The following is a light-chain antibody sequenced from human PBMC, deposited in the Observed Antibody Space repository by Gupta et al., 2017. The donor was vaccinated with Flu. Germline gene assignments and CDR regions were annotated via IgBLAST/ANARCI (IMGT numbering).Light chain of an antibody. CDR1: NIGSKS. CDR2: DDS. CDR3: QVWDNDNDHWV. Sequence: SYVLTQPPSVSVAPGQTARIACGGDNIGSKSVHGYQQRPGQAPVLVVYDDSDRPSGIPERISGSNSGNTATLTIARVEAGDEADFYCQVWDNDNDHWVFGGGTKLTVL. J-gene: IGLJ3*02. V-gene: IGLV3-21*02.